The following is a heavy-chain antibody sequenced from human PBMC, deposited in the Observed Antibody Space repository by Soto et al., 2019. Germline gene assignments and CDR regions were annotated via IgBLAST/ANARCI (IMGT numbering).Heavy chain of an antibody. CDR1: GITFSSYA. CDR3: AKDPTTVAYLGTFDY. CDR2: ISGSGGRT. D-gene: IGHD4-17*01. V-gene: IGHV3-23*01. Sequence: PGGSLRLSWAASGITFSSYAMSWVRQAPGKGREWVSAISGSGGRTYYADSVKGRFTISRDNSKNTLYLQINSLRAEDTAVSYCAKDPTTVAYLGTFDYWGQGTLVTVSS. J-gene: IGHJ4*02.